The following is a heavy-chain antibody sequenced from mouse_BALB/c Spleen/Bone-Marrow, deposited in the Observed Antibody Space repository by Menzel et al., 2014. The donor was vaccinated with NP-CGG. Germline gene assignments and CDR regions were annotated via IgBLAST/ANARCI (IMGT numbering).Heavy chain of an antibody. J-gene: IGHJ3*01. Sequence: QVQLQQSGAALAKPGASVKMSCKVSDYTFTSYWIHWVKQRPGQGLEWIGYIDPRTANTEYSQKFKDKATLAADKSSSTAYMQLSSLTSEDSAVYYCARYWDAYWGQGTLVTVSA. CDR3: ARYWDAY. CDR1: DYTFTSYW. CDR2: IDPRTANT. D-gene: IGHD4-1*01. V-gene: IGHV1-7*01.